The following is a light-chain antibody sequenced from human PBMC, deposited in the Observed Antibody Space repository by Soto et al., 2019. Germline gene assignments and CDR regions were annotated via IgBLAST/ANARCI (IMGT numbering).Light chain of an antibody. Sequence: EIVLTQSPGTLSLSPGERATLSCRASQSVNSGYLAWYQHTPGQAPRLLIYDTSTRATSIPDRFSGSGSGTEFTLTISRLEPEDFALFYCQQYGRSPRTFGQGTKVEIK. V-gene: IGKV3-20*01. CDR3: QQYGRSPRT. J-gene: IGKJ1*01. CDR1: QSVNSGY. CDR2: DTS.